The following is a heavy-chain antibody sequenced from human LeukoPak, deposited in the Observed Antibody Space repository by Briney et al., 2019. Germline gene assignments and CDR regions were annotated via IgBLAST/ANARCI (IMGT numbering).Heavy chain of an antibody. J-gene: IGHJ3*02. CDR1: GFTFSSYG. D-gene: IGHD4-17*01. CDR3: AKDLRGLYGDQVAFDI. CDR2: ISYDGSNK. Sequence: GRSLRLSCAASGFTFSSYGMHWVRQAPGKGLKWVAVISYDGSNKYYADSVRGRFTISRDNSKNTLYLQMNSLRAEDTAVYYCAKDLRGLYGDQVAFDIWGQGTMVTVSS. V-gene: IGHV3-30*18.